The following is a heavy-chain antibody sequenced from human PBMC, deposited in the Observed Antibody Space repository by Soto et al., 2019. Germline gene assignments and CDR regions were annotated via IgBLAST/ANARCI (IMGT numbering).Heavy chain of an antibody. J-gene: IGHJ4*02. V-gene: IGHV3-33*01. D-gene: IGHD4-17*01. Sequence: GGSLRLSCAASGFTFSSYGMHWVRQAPGKGLEWVAVIWYDGSNKYYADSVKGRFTISRDNSKNTLYLQMNSLRAEDTAVYYCARDSAEYGEDIYYFDYWGQGTLVTVSS. CDR2: IWYDGSNK. CDR1: GFTFSSYG. CDR3: ARDSAEYGEDIYYFDY.